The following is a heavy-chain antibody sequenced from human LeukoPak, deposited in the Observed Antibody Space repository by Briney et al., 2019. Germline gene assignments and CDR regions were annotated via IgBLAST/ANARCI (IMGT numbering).Heavy chain of an antibody. CDR1: GFTVSSNY. Sequence: SGGSLRLSRAASGFTVSSNYMSWVRQAPGKGLEWVSVIYSGGSTYYADSVQGRFTISRDNSKNTLYLQMNSLRAEDTAVYYCARTGMANPGSWGQGTLVTVSS. CDR2: IYSGGST. CDR3: ARTGMANPGS. V-gene: IGHV3-53*01. D-gene: IGHD1-14*01. J-gene: IGHJ5*02.